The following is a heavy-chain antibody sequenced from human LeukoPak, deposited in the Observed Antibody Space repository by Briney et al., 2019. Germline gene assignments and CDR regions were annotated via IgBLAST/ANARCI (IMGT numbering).Heavy chain of an antibody. Sequence: SETLSLTCTVSGGSISSYYWSWIRQPPGKGLEWIGYIYYSGSTNYNPSLESRVTISVDTSENRFSLKLNSVTAADTAIYYCARDTRIEWLRFLDYWGQGILVTVSS. CDR3: ARDTRIEWLRFLDY. CDR2: IYYSGST. J-gene: IGHJ4*02. CDR1: GGSISSYY. D-gene: IGHD5-12*01. V-gene: IGHV4-59*12.